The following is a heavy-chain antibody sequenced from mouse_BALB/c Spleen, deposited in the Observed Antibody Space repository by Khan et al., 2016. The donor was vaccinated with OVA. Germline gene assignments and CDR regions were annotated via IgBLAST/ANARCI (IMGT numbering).Heavy chain of an antibody. CDR3: TPLSDC. V-gene: IGHV6-6*02. CDR2: ISLKSNNYAP. Sequence: EVKLEVPGGGLVQPGGSMKLSCVASGFTFSNYWMNWVRQSPEKGLEWVAEISLKSNNYAPHYAESVQGRFTISRDDSKSSVYLQMNNLRAEDTGISYCTPLSDCWGQGTTPTVSS. CDR1: GFTFSNYW. J-gene: IGHJ2*01.